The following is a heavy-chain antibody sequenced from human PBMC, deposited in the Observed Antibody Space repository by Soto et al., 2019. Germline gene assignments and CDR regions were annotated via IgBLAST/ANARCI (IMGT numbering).Heavy chain of an antibody. V-gene: IGHV1-69*13. J-gene: IGHJ6*02. CDR3: ARDTVGVVVPAASYYYYGMDV. D-gene: IGHD2-2*01. Sequence: ASVKVSCKASGGTFSSYAISWVRQAPGQGLEWMGGIIPIFGTANYAQKFQGRVTITADESTSTAYMELSSLRSEDTAVYYCARDTVGVVVPAASYYYYGMDVWGQGTTVTVAS. CDR1: GGTFSSYA. CDR2: IIPIFGTA.